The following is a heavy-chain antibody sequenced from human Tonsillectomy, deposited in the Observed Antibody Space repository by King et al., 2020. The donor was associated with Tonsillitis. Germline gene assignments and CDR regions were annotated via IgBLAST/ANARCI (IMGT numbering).Heavy chain of an antibody. V-gene: IGHV3-23*04. D-gene: IGHD6-13*01. CDR3: AKAPPQYSSSSAGMDV. CDR2: ISGSGGST. CDR1: GFTFSNYA. Sequence: VQLVESGGGLVQPGGSLRLSCAASGFTFSNYAMSWVRQAPGKGLEWVSAISGSGGSTYYADSVKGRFTISRDNSKNTLYLQMNSLRAEDTAVYYCAKAPPQYSSSSAGMDVWGQGTTVTVSS. J-gene: IGHJ6*02.